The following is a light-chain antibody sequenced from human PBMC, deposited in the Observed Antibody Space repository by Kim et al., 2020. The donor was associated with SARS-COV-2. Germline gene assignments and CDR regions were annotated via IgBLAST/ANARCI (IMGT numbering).Light chain of an antibody. V-gene: IGLV3-19*01. CDR3: DSRDYSGNHADV. J-gene: IGLJ1*01. CDR1: SLKTYY. CDR2: GTD. Sequence: SSELTQDPAVSVALGQTVRITCQGDSLKTYYANWYQQKPGQAPALVIFGTDTRPSGIPDRFSGSSSGNTASLTITGAQAEDEADYYCDSRDYSGNHADVFGTGTKVTVL.